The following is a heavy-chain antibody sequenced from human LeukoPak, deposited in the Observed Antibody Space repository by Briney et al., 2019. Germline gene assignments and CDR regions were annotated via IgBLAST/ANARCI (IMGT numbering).Heavy chain of an antibody. D-gene: IGHD2-2*01. Sequence: GASLKVSCKASGYTFTSYGISWVRQAPGQGLEWMAWISAYNGNTNYAQKLQGRVTMTTDTTTSTAYMELRSLRSDDTAVYYCARDTPRYCSSTSCYAFDIWDQGTMVTVSS. CDR2: ISAYNGNT. CDR1: GYTFTSYG. J-gene: IGHJ3*02. V-gene: IGHV1-18*04. CDR3: ARDTPRYCSSTSCYAFDI.